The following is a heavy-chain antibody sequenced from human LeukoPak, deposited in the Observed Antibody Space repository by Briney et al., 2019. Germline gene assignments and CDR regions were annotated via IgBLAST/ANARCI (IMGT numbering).Heavy chain of an antibody. Sequence: NPSETLSLTCTVSGGPINSGDSYWSWIRQHPGKGLEWVGYIYSSGTAYYTPSLKSRLTISVDTSKNQFSLKLTSVTAADTAVYYCARTYYYGSGSYYDYWGQGTLVTVSS. D-gene: IGHD3-10*01. CDR1: GGPINSGDSY. V-gene: IGHV4-31*03. CDR2: IYSSGTA. J-gene: IGHJ4*02. CDR3: ARTYYYGSGSYYDY.